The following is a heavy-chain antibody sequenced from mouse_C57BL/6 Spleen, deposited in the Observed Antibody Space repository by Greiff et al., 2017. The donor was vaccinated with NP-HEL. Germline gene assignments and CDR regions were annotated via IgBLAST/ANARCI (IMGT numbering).Heavy chain of an antibody. Sequence: EVKLMESGGGLVKPGGSLKLSCAASGFTFSSYAMSWVRQTPEKRLEWVATISYGGSYTYYQDNVKGRFTVSRDNAKNNLYLQTSHLNSEDTAMYDCARDRGFAYWGQGTRVTVSA. CDR3: ARDRGFAY. V-gene: IGHV5-4*03. D-gene: IGHD3-1*01. J-gene: IGHJ3*01. CDR2: ISYGGSYT. CDR1: GFTFSSYA.